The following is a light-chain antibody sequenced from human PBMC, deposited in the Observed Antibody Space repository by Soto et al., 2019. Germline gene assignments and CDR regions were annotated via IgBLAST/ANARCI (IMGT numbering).Light chain of an antibody. Sequence: AIRMTQSPSSLSASTGDRVTITCRASQGISSYLAWYQQKPGKAPKLLIYAASTLQSGVPSRFSGRGSGTDFTLTISCLQSEDFAPYYCQQYYSYPVTFGGGTKVEIK. CDR3: QQYYSYPVT. V-gene: IGKV1-8*01. J-gene: IGKJ4*01. CDR1: QGISSY. CDR2: AAS.